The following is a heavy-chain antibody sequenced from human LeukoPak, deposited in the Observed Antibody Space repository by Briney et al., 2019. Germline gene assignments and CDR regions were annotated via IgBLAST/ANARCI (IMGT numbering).Heavy chain of an antibody. D-gene: IGHD3-22*01. CDR1: GGSISSGSYY. V-gene: IGHV4-61*02. Sequence: TLSLTCTVSGGSISSGSYYWSWIRQPAGKGLEWIGRIYTSGSTNYNPSLKSRVTISVDTSKNQFSLKLSSVTAADTAVYYRARVTTMIVEDAFDIWGQGTMVTVSS. J-gene: IGHJ3*02. CDR3: ARVTTMIVEDAFDI. CDR2: IYTSGST.